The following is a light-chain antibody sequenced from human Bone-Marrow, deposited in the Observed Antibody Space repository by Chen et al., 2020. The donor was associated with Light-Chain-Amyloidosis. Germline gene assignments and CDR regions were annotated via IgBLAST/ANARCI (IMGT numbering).Light chain of an antibody. Sequence: IVLTQSPGTLSLSPWEGANLSCRASQTISSNYLTWYQQKFGQAPRLLIYGSSSRATGIPDRFTGSGSGTDFTLTINRLEPEDFAMYYCQQYGTSPLTFGGGTKVEIK. CDR1: QTISSNY. J-gene: IGKJ4*01. CDR2: GSS. V-gene: IGKV3-20*01. CDR3: QQYGTSPLT.